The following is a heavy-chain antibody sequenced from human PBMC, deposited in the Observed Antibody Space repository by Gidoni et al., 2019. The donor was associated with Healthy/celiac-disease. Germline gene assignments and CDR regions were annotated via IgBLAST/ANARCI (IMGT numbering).Heavy chain of an antibody. CDR2: ISYDGINK. CDR3: ARDQEFAVAGTGAQRPHDAFDI. Sequence: QVQLVESGGGVVQPGRSLRLSCAASGFTFSSYAMHWVRQAPGKGLEWVAVISYDGINKYYADSVKGRFTISRDNSKNTLYLQMNSLRAEDTAVYYCARDQEFAVAGTGAQRPHDAFDIWGQGTMVTVSS. D-gene: IGHD6-19*01. V-gene: IGHV3-30-3*01. CDR1: GFTFSSYA. J-gene: IGHJ3*02.